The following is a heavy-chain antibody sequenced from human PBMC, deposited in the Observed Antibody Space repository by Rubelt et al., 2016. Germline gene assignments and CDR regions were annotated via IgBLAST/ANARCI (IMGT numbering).Heavy chain of an antibody. CDR3: ARDHVRSAVDY. V-gene: IGHV3-74*01. CDR1: GFSFSMYW. CDR2: IYSDVSST. Sequence: GSLRLSCAASGFSFSMYWMHWVRQVPGKGLVWVSRIYSDVSSTTYADSVKGRFTISRDNAKNTLYLQMNSLRAEDTAVYYCARDHVRSAVDYWGQGTLVTASS. J-gene: IGHJ4*02.